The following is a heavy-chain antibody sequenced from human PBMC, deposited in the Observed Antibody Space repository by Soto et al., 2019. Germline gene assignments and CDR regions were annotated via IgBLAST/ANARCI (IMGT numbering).Heavy chain of an antibody. CDR2: VRSKTYDGAA. CDR1: GFTSDDFA. V-gene: IGHV3-49*04. Sequence: EVQLVESGGGFVQPGRYLRLSCTFSGFTSDDFALTWVRQAPGKGLEWLGLVRSKTYDGAAEYAASVKGRFTISRDESTSTAFLQMNRLKTEDTAVYYCTRDGDFYGFDVWGQWTTVTVSS. J-gene: IGHJ6*02. D-gene: IGHD3-3*01. CDR3: TRDGDFYGFDV.